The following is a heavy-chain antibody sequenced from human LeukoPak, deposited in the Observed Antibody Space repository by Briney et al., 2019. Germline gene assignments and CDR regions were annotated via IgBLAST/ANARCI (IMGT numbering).Heavy chain of an antibody. CDR2: INPNSGGT. D-gene: IGHD6-13*01. Sequence: ASVKVSCKASGYTFTGYYMHWVRQAPGQGLEWMGWINPNSGGTNYAQKFQGRVTTTRDTSISTAYMELSRLRSDDTAVYYCARGARPSSSWYDLDYWGQGTLVTVSS. V-gene: IGHV1-2*02. J-gene: IGHJ4*02. CDR1: GYTFTGYY. CDR3: ARGARPSSSWYDLDY.